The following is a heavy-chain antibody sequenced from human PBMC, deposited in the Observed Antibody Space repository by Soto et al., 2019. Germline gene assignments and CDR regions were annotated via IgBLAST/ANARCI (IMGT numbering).Heavy chain of an antibody. V-gene: IGHV4-39*01. Sequence: SETLSLTCTVSGGSISSSSYYWGWIRQPPGKGLEWIGSIYYSGSTYYNPSLKSRVTISVDTSKNQFSLKLSSVTAADTAVYYCARHRRDYYGSGSYYNPYYYYYMDVWGKGTTVTVSS. CDR2: IYYSGST. J-gene: IGHJ6*03. D-gene: IGHD3-10*01. CDR1: GGSISSSSYY. CDR3: ARHRRDYYGSGSYYNPYYYYYMDV.